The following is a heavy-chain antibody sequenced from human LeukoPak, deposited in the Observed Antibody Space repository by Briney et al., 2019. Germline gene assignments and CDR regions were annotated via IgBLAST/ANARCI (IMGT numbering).Heavy chain of an antibody. Sequence: GGSLRLSCAASGFTFSSYAMNWVRQAPGKGLECVGRIKSKTDGGTTDYAAPVKGRFTISRDDSKNTLYLQMNSLKTEDTAVYYCTTGPRYCSSTSCFDWGQGTLVTVSS. CDR3: TTGPRYCSSTSCFD. D-gene: IGHD2-2*01. V-gene: IGHV3-15*07. CDR2: IKSKTDGGTT. J-gene: IGHJ4*02. CDR1: GFTFSSYA.